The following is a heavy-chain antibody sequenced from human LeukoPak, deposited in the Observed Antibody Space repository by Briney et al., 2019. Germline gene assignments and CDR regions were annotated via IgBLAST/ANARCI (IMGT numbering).Heavy chain of an antibody. V-gene: IGHV4-4*07. CDR3: ARENSGSYREFDY. Sequence: SETLSLTCTVSGGSISSYYWTWIRQPAGKGLEWIGRIYPSGSTNYNPSLKSRVTMSVDTSKNQFSLKLSSATAADTAVYYCARENSGSYREFDYWGQGTLVTVSS. CDR2: IYPSGST. D-gene: IGHD1-26*01. J-gene: IGHJ4*02. CDR1: GGSISSYY.